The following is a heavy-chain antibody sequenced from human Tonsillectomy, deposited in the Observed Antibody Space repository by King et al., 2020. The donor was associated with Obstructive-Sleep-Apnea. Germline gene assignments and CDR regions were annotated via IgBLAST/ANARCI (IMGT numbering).Heavy chain of an antibody. Sequence: VQLQESGPGLVKPSQTLSLTCMVSGVSISSGGHYWNWIRQPPGKGLEWIGYIFYNGNTYYNPSLTSRVDISVDTSKHQFSLEMSSVTAADTAMYYCAADYAHDHGDHFDYWGLGTLVTVSS. CDR2: IFYNGNT. CDR3: AADYAHDHGDHFDY. J-gene: IGHJ4*02. D-gene: IGHD4-17*01. V-gene: IGHV4-30-4*01. CDR1: GVSISSGGHY.